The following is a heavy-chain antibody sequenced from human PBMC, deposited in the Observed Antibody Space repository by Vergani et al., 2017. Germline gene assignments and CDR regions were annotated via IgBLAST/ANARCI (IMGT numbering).Heavy chain of an antibody. CDR2: IYYSGST. CDR3: ARDSCYSSSWGNWFDP. Sequence: QVQLQESGPGLVKPSETLSLTCTVSGGSISSYYWSWIRQPPGKGLEWIGYIYYSGSTNYNPSLKSRVTISVDTSKNQFSLKLSSVTAADTAVYYCARDSCYSSSWGNWFDPWGQGTLVTVSS. CDR1: GGSISSYY. D-gene: IGHD6-13*01. V-gene: IGHV4-59*01. J-gene: IGHJ5*02.